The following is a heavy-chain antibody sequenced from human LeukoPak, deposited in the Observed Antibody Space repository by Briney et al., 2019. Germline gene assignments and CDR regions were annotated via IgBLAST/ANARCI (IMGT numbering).Heavy chain of an antibody. J-gene: IGHJ4*02. V-gene: IGHV3-7*04. CDR2: IKQDGNEK. D-gene: IGHD3-10*01. CDR3: ARDRRLTMVRGIVGDY. CDR1: GFTFSSYW. Sequence: GGSLRLSCAASGFTFSSYWMTWVRQAPGKGLEWVANIKQDGNEKYYVDSVKGRFTISRDNAKNSLYLQMNSLRAEDTAVYYRARDRRLTMVRGIVGDYWGRGTLVTVSS.